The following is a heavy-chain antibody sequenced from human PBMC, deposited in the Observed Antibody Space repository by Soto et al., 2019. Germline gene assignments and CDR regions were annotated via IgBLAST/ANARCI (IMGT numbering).Heavy chain of an antibody. CDR2: IYHSGST. Sequence: PSETLSLTCAVSSGSISSSNWWSWVRQPPGKGLEWIGEIYHSGSTNYNPSLKSRVTISVDKSKNQFSLKLSSVTAADTAVYYCAREIAAPGWSDPWGQGTLVTVSS. D-gene: IGHD6-13*01. V-gene: IGHV4-4*02. CDR3: AREIAAPGWSDP. J-gene: IGHJ5*02. CDR1: SGSISSSNW.